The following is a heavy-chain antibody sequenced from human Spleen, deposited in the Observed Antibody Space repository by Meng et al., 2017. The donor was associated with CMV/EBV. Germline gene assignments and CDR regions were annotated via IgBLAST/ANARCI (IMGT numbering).Heavy chain of an antibody. V-gene: IGHV3-11*04. J-gene: IGHJ4*02. CDR2: ISSSGSTI. Sequence: GGSLRLSCAASGFTFSDYYMSWIRQAPGKGLEWVSYISSSGSTIYYADSVKGRFTISRDNAKNSLYLQMNSLRAEDTAVYYCAGLAYCGGDCYSDYWGQGTLVTVSS. CDR1: GFTFSDYY. D-gene: IGHD2-21*01. CDR3: AGLAYCGGDCYSDY.